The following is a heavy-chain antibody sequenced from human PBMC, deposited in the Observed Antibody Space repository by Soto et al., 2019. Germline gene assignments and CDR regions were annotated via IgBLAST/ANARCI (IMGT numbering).Heavy chain of an antibody. D-gene: IGHD3-3*01. CDR2: AYYSEST. Sequence: PSETLSLTCTVSGASIRSSTYQWGWIRQPPGRGLEWIGSAYYSESTYYNPSLKSRVTISVDTSKNQFSLRLSSVTAADTAIYYCATRITVFGLLIPPFDPWGQGTQVTVSS. V-gene: IGHV4-39*01. J-gene: IGHJ5*02. CDR3: ATRITVFGLLIPPFDP. CDR1: GASIRSSTYQ.